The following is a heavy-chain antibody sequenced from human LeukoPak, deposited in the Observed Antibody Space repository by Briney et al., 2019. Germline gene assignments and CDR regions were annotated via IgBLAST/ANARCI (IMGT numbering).Heavy chain of an antibody. CDR2: ISYDGSNK. D-gene: IGHD4-17*01. Sequence: GGSLRLSCAASGFTSSSYSMHWVRQAPGKGLEWVAVISYDGSNKYYADSVKGRFTISRDNSKNTLYLQMNSLRAEDTAVYYCAKNGPGRTVTTCRYFDYWGQGTLVTVSS. V-gene: IGHV3-30*18. CDR3: AKNGPGRTVTTCRYFDY. CDR1: GFTSSSYS. J-gene: IGHJ4*02.